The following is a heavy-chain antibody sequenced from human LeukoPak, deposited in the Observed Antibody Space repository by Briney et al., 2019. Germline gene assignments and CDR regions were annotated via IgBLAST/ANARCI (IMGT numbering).Heavy chain of an antibody. V-gene: IGHV1-18*01. Sequence: ASVKVSCKATGYVFTSSGITWVRQAPGQGLEWMGRISTYNDETVFAEKFQGRLSMTTDTTTAYMTLRRLRSGDSAIYYCAKSGSSSWSSVFDYWGQGSLVTVSS. CDR3: AKSGSSSWSSVFDY. CDR1: GYVFTSSG. CDR2: ISTYNDET. J-gene: IGHJ4*02. D-gene: IGHD6-13*01.